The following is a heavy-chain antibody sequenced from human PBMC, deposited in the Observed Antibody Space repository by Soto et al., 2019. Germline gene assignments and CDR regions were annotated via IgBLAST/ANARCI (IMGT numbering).Heavy chain of an antibody. CDR1: GGTFSSYA. CDR3: ATSISGHSYGPRGGYCNWFDP. Sequence: SVKVSCKASGGTFSSYAISWVRQAPGQGLEWMGGIIPIFGTANYAQKFQGRVTITADESTSTAYMELSSLRSEDTAVYYCATSISGHSYGPRGGYCNWFDPWGQGTLVTVSS. CDR2: IIPIFGTA. J-gene: IGHJ5*02. D-gene: IGHD5-18*01. V-gene: IGHV1-69*13.